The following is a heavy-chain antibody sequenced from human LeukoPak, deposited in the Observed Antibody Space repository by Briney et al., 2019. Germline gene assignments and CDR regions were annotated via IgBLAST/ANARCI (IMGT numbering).Heavy chain of an antibody. CDR1: GFTFSSSE. Sequence: SGGSLRLSCAASGFTFSSSEMNWVRQAPGKGLEWVSYISTSGSSTYYADSVKGRFTTSRDNAKNSLYLQMNTLRAEDTGIYYCASGWSGSYWGQGTLVTVPS. CDR3: ASGWSGSY. J-gene: IGHJ4*02. CDR2: ISTSGSST. D-gene: IGHD3/OR15-3a*01. V-gene: IGHV3-48*03.